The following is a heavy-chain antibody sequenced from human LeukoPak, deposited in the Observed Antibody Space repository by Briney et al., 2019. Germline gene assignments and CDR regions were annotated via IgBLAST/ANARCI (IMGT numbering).Heavy chain of an antibody. CDR3: ARWAYGSGSYFYFDY. CDR2: IYYSGST. V-gene: IGHV4-59*01. D-gene: IGHD3-10*01. J-gene: IGHJ4*02. CDR1: GGSISSYY. Sequence: PSETLSLTCTVSGGSISSYYWSWIRQPPGKGLGWIGYIYYSGSTKYNPSLKSRVTISVDTSKNQFSLKLSSVTAADTAVYYCARWAYGSGSYFYFDYWGQGTLVTVSS.